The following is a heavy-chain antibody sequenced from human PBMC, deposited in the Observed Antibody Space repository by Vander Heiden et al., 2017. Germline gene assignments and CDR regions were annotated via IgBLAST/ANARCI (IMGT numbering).Heavy chain of an antibody. CDR2: ISSSGDTI. CDR1: DFPFSHFE. Sequence: EVQLVESGGGLIPPGGSLRLSCAASDFPFSHFEMNWVRQAPGKGLEWVSYISSSGDTIYYADSVKGRFTISRDNAKSSLYLQMDSLRAEDTAVYYCARYPFYSGYDWWGQGTLVTVSS. D-gene: IGHD5-12*01. J-gene: IGHJ4*02. V-gene: IGHV3-48*03. CDR3: ARYPFYSGYDW.